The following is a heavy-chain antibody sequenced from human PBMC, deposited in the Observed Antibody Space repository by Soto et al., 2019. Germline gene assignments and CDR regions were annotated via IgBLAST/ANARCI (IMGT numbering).Heavy chain of an antibody. CDR3: ARGGYCSSTSCYRYGMDV. Sequence: GGSLRLSCAASGFTFSSYAMHWVRQAPGKGLEWVAVISYDGSNKYYADSVKGRFTISRDNSKNTLYLQMNSLRAEDTAVYYRARGGYCSSTSCYRYGMDVWGQGTTVTVSS. CDR2: ISYDGSNK. J-gene: IGHJ6*02. CDR1: GFTFSSYA. V-gene: IGHV3-30-3*01. D-gene: IGHD2-2*03.